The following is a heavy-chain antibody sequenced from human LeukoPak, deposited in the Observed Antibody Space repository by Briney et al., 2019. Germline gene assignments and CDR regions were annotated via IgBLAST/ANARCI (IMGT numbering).Heavy chain of an antibody. D-gene: IGHD6-13*01. J-gene: IGHJ6*02. CDR2: IYYSGST. CDR1: GGSISSYY. V-gene: IGHV4-59*01. Sequence: SETLSLTCTVSGGSISSYYWSWIRQPPGKGLEWIGYIYYSGSTNYNPSLKSRVTISVDTSKNQFSLKLGSVTAADTAVYYCARDFSGSSSYDYYYGMDVWGQGTTVTVSS. CDR3: ARDFSGSSSYDYYYGMDV.